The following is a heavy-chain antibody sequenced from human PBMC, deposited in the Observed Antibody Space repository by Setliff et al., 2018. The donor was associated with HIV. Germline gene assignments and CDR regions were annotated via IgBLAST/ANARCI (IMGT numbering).Heavy chain of an antibody. Sequence: SETLSLTCDVYGGSLSGYYWSWIRQSPGKGLEWIGEINDSGDTNYSPSLKSRFNISLDTSKYHFSLRLKSVTAAETAVFYCARRTSFVGGAVAGNFDNWGQGTAVTVSS. CDR1: GGSLSGYY. CDR2: INDSGDT. CDR3: ARRTSFVGGAVAGNFDN. J-gene: IGHJ4*02. D-gene: IGHD6-19*01. V-gene: IGHV4-34*01.